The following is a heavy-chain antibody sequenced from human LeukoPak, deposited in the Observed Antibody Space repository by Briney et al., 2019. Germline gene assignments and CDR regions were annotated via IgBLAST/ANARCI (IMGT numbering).Heavy chain of an antibody. CDR2: IKHSGST. Sequence: SETLSLTCAVYGGSFSGYYWSWIRQPPGKGLEWIGEIKHSGSTNYNPSLKSRVTISVGTSKNQFSLKLSSVTAADTAVYYCARKNYWGQGTLVTVSS. CDR3: ARKNY. V-gene: IGHV4-34*01. CDR1: GGSFSGYY. J-gene: IGHJ4*02.